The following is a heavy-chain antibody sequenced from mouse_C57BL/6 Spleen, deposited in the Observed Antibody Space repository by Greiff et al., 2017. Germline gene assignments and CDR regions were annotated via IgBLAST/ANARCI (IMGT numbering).Heavy chain of an antibody. Sequence: QVQLQQPGAELVKPGASVKLSCKASGYTFTSYWMQWVKQRPGQGLEWIGEIDPSDSYTNYNQKFKGKATLTVDTSSSTAYMQLSSLTSEDSAVYYCARRIYYDYGGGYYFDYWGQGTTLTVSS. CDR1: GYTFTSYW. D-gene: IGHD2-4*01. CDR3: ARRIYYDYGGGYYFDY. V-gene: IGHV1-50*01. CDR2: IDPSDSYT. J-gene: IGHJ2*01.